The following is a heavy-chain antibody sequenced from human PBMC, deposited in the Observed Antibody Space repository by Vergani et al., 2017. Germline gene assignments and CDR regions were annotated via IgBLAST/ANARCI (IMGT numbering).Heavy chain of an antibody. CDR2: IKSKTDGGTT. D-gene: IGHD2-2*01. J-gene: IGHJ4*02. CDR3: TTARGVPAAPRGDPFDY. CDR1: GFTFSNAW. V-gene: IGHV3-15*01. Sequence: EVQLVESGGGLVKPGGSLRLSCAASGFTFSNAWMSWVRQAPGKGLEWVGRIKSKTDGGTTDYAAPVKGRFTISRDDSKNTLYLQMNSLKTEDTAVYYCTTARGVPAAPRGDPFDYWGQGTLVTVSS.